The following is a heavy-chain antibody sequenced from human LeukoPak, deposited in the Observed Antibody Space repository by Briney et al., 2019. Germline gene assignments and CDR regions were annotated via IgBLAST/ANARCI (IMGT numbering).Heavy chain of an antibody. J-gene: IGHJ4*02. V-gene: IGHV3-23*01. CDR1: GFTVSSNY. D-gene: IGHD1-26*01. CDR2: ISGSGGST. CDR3: AKELVGASPDDY. Sequence: GGSLRLSCAASGFTVSSNYMSWVRQAPRKGLEWVSAISGSGGSTYYADSVKGRFTISRDNSKNTLYLQMNSLRAEDTAVYYCAKELVGASPDDYWGQGTLVTVSS.